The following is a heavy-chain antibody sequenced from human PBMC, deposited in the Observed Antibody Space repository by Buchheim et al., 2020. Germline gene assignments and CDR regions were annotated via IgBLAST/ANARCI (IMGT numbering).Heavy chain of an antibody. Sequence: QVQLVESGGGLAKPGGSLRLSCAASGFTFIDYYMSWVRQAPGKGLEWVAYISSLSSKRNYADSVKGRFTVSRDDAKNSLYLEMSSLRAEDTAVYYCARDLTGGHNYVTDQWGQGAL. J-gene: IGHJ5*02. D-gene: IGHD5-18*01. CDR1: GFTFIDYY. CDR3: ARDLTGGHNYVTDQ. CDR2: ISSLSSKR. V-gene: IGHV3-11*06.